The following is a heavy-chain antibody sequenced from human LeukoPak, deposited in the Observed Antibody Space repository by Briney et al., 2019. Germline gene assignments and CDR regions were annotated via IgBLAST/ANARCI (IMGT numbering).Heavy chain of an antibody. D-gene: IGHD5-12*01. CDR1: GGSISSYY. V-gene: IGHV4-59*01. Sequence: SETLSLTCTVSGGSISSYYWSWIRQPPGKGLEWIGYIYYSGSTNYNPSLKSRVTISVDTSKNQFSLKLSSVTAADTAVYYCASGKRGYNGSDYWGQGTLVTVSS. CDR3: ASGKRGYNGSDY. J-gene: IGHJ4*02. CDR2: IYYSGST.